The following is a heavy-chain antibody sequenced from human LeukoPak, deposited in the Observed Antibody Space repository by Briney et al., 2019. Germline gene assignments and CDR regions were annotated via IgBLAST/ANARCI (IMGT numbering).Heavy chain of an antibody. J-gene: IGHJ4*02. Sequence: ASVKVSCKASGYTFTAYYMHWVRQAPGQGLEWMGWINPNSGDTNYAQKFQGRVSMTGDTSISTAYMELSSLRSDDTAVYYCARYPGTTSYPFDYWGQGTLVTVSS. CDR1: GYTFTAYY. CDR3: ARYPGTTSYPFDY. D-gene: IGHD1-1*01. V-gene: IGHV1-2*02. CDR2: INPNSGDT.